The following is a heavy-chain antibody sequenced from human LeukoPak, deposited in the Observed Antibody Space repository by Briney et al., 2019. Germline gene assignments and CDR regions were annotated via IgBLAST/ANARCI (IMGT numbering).Heavy chain of an antibody. Sequence: SVKVSCKASGFTFTSSAVQWVRQARGQRLEWIGWIVVGSGNTNYAQKFQERVTITRDMSTSTVYMELSSLRSEDTAVYYCAREGTAYDSSGYYYFDFWGQGTLVTVPS. J-gene: IGHJ4*02. V-gene: IGHV1-58*01. CDR2: IVVGSGNT. D-gene: IGHD3-22*01. CDR3: AREGTAYDSSGYYYFDF. CDR1: GFTFTSSA.